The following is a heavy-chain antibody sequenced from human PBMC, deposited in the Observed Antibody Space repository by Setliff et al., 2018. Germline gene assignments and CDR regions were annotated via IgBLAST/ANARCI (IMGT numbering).Heavy chain of an antibody. V-gene: IGHV4-39*07. J-gene: IGHJ6*02. D-gene: IGHD6-13*01. CDR1: GGSISSSSYY. CDR3: ARSAGYSSSWYNYYYGMDV. Sequence: LSLTCTVSGGSISSSSYYWGWIRQPPGKGLEWIGSIYHSGSTYYNPSLKSRVTISVDTSKNQFSLKLSSVTAADTAVYYCARSAGYSSSWYNYYYGMDVWGQGTTVTVSS. CDR2: IYHSGST.